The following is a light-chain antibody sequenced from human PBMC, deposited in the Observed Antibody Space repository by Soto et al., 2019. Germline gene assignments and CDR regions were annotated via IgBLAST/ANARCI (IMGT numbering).Light chain of an antibody. Sequence: TLSAATVSVSPRDRATLSCRASQTVSRNLAWYQQRPGQAPRLLIYDISNRATGVPARFSGSGSETEFTLTIRSLQSEDFAVYFCQPYNNWPSFGQVTRLDI. CDR3: QPYNNWPS. CDR1: QTVSRN. CDR2: DIS. J-gene: IGKJ5*01. V-gene: IGKV3-15*01.